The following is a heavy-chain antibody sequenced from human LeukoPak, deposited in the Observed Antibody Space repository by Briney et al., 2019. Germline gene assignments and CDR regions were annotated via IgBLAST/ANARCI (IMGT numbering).Heavy chain of an antibody. CDR3: AREKVTTHYYYYGMDV. Sequence: GGSLRLSCAASGFTFSSYSMNWVRQAPGKGLEWVSSISSSSSYIYYADSVKGRFPISRDNAKNSLYLQMNSLRAEDTAVYYCAREKVTTHYYYYGMDVWGQGTTVTVSS. D-gene: IGHD4-17*01. CDR2: ISSSSSYI. J-gene: IGHJ6*02. CDR1: GFTFSSYS. V-gene: IGHV3-21*01.